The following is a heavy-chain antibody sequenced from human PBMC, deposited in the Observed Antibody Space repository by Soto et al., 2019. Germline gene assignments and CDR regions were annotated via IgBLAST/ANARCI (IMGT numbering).Heavy chain of an antibody. CDR1: GYIFTNYG. V-gene: IGHV1-18*01. D-gene: IGHD3-16*01. CDR2: ISAYNGHT. CDR3: VRGVGGNFDH. J-gene: IGHJ4*02. Sequence: QVQLVQSGVEVKKPGASVKVSCKAMGYIFTNYGLSWVRQAPGEGPEWLGWISAYNGHTKDAPKVQDRVTLTTDTSATTAYLGRRSLRADVPAVYYCVRGVGGNFDHWGQGTLVLVSS.